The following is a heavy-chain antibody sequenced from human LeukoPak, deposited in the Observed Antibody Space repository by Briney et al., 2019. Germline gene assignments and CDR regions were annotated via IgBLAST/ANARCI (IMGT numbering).Heavy chain of an antibody. CDR2: ISYDGSNK. CDR3: ARDRAAAGLFYYYYYMDV. CDR1: GFTFSSYA. J-gene: IGHJ6*03. D-gene: IGHD6-13*01. V-gene: IGHV3-30-3*01. Sequence: PGGSLRLSCAASGFTFSSYAMHWVRQAPGKGLEWVAVISYDGSNKYYADSVKGRFTISRDNSKNTLYLQMNSLRAEDTAVYYCARDRAAAGLFYYYYYMDVWGKGTTVTVSS.